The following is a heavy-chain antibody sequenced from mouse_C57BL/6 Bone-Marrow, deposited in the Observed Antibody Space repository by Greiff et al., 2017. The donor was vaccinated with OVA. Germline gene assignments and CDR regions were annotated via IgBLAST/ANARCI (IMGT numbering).Heavy chain of an antibody. CDR3: ARGDSSGYCYFDY. V-gene: IGHV14-2*01. CDR1: GFNIKDYY. Sequence: EVMLVESGAELVKPGASVKLSCTASGFNIKDYYMHWVKQRTEQGLEWIGRIDPEDGETKYAPKFQGKATITADTSSNTAYLQLSSLTSEDTAVYYCARGDSSGYCYFDYWGQGTTLTVSS. D-gene: IGHD3-2*02. J-gene: IGHJ2*01. CDR2: IDPEDGET.